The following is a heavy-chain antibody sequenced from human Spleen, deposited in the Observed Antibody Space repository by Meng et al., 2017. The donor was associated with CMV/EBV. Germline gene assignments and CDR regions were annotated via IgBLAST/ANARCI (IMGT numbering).Heavy chain of an antibody. Sequence: GSLRLSCAVYGGSFSGYYWSWIRQPPGKGLEWIGEINHSGSTNYNPSLKSRVTISVDTSKNQFSLKLSSVTAADTALYYCARDLVKRGNPTFDYWGQGTLVTVSS. D-gene: IGHD3-9*01. CDR3: ARDLVKRGNPTFDY. CDR1: GGSFSGYY. V-gene: IGHV4-34*01. CDR2: INHSGST. J-gene: IGHJ4*02.